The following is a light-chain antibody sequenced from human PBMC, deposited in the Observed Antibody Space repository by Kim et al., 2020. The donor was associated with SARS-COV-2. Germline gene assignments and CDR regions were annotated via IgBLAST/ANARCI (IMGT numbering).Light chain of an antibody. V-gene: IGKV1D-16*01. Sequence: ASVGERVTITWRASQDINIWVAWYQQRPGKAPKSLIYDASNLQTGVPGRFSGSGSGTEFTLTIRSLQPEDFATYYCQQYVSYPNTFGQGTRLEIK. J-gene: IGKJ5*01. CDR1: QDINIW. CDR3: QQYVSYPNT. CDR2: DAS.